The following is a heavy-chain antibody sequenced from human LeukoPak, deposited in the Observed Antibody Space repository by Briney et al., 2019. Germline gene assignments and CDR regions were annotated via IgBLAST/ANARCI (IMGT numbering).Heavy chain of an antibody. CDR3: ARARGGKYYYDSSGSPGTFDP. J-gene: IGHJ5*02. CDR1: GGSISSGSYY. V-gene: IGHV4-61*02. CDR2: IYTSGST. D-gene: IGHD3-22*01. Sequence: PSETLSLTCTVSGGSISSGSYYWSWIRQPAGKGLEWIGRIYTSGSTNYNPSLKSRVTISVDTSKNQFSLKLSSVTAADTAVYYCARARGGKYYYDSSGSPGTFDPWGQGTLVTVSS.